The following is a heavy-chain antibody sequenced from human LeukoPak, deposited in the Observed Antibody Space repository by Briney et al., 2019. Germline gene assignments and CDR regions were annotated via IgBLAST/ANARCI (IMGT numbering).Heavy chain of an antibody. V-gene: IGHV4-30-4*07. CDR1: GGSISSGGYS. J-gene: IGHJ4*02. CDR3: ARDSVYSGSSLDY. Sequence: SEALSLTCAVSGGSISSGGYSWSWIRQPPGKGLEWIGYIYYSGSTYYNPSLKSRVTISVDTSKNQFSLKLSSVTAADTAVYYCARDSVYSGSSLDYWGQGTLVTVSS. CDR2: IYYSGST. D-gene: IGHD1-26*01.